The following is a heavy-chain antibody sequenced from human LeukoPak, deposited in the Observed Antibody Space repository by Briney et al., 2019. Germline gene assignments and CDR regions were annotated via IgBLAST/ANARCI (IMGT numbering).Heavy chain of an antibody. CDR1: GFTFSSYS. J-gene: IGHJ4*02. CDR3: ARGGQRIAAADDY. Sequence: GGSLRLSCAASGFTFSSYSMNWVRQAPGKGLEWVSSISSSSSYIYYADSVKGRFSISRDNAKNSLYLQMNSLRAEDTAVYYCARGGQRIAAADDYWGQGTLVTVSS. CDR2: ISSSSSYI. V-gene: IGHV3-21*01. D-gene: IGHD6-13*01.